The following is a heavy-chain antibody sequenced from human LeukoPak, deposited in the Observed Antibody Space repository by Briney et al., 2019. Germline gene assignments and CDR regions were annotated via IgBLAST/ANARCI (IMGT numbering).Heavy chain of an antibody. CDR1: GGSFSGYY. CDR2: INHSGST. J-gene: IGHJ6*03. Sequence: SETLSLTCAVYGGSFSGYYWSWIRQPPGKGLEWIGEINHSGSTNYNPSLKSRVTISVDTSKNQFSLKLSSVTAADTAVYYCARVGPFSGSYLVRYYYYYYMDVWGKGTTVTVSS. V-gene: IGHV4-34*01. CDR3: ARVGPFSGSYLVRYYYYYYMDV. D-gene: IGHD1-26*01.